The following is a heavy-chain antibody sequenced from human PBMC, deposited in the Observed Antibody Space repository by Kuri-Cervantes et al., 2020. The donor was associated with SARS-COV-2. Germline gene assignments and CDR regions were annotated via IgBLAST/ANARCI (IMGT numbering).Heavy chain of an antibody. CDR2: IHPSGST. J-gene: IGHJ4*02. CDR1: GDPFSDSY. V-gene: IGHV4-4*07. D-gene: IGHD3-22*01. CDR3: AKDRYFDGRGGYYELGY. Sequence: SETLSLTCVVSGDPFSDSYWSWIRQPAGKGLEWIGRIHPSGSTNYNSSLESRVTMSIDTSKKKCSLSLSAVTAADTAVYYCAKDRYFDGRGGYYELGYWGQGVLVTVSS.